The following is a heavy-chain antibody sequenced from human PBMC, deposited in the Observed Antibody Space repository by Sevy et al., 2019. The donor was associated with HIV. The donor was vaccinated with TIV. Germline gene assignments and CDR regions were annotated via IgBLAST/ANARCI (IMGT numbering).Heavy chain of an antibody. CDR1: GGSFSGYY. CDR3: ARHCSSTNCSHSFDI. Sequence: SETLSLTCAVYGGSFSGYYWSWFRQPPGKGLEWIGEINHSGSTNYNPSFKNRVTISIGTSNNQLSLKLSSVTAADTAVYYCARHCSSTNCSHSFDIWGQGTMVTVSS. CDR2: INHSGST. J-gene: IGHJ3*02. D-gene: IGHD2-2*01. V-gene: IGHV4-34*01.